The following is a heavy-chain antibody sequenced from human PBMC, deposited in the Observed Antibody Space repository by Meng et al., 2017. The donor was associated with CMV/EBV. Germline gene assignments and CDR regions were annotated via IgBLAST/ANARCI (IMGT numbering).Heavy chain of an antibody. J-gene: IGHJ4*02. CDR2: IYSGGST. CDR1: GFTVSSNY. Sequence: EWRLVDTGGGLGQPGGSLRLSCAASGFTVSSNYMSWVRQAPGKGLEWVSVIYSGGSTYYADSVKGRFTISRDNSKNTLYLQMNSLRAEDTAVYYCARIGSGSYSWDYWGQGTLVTVSS. D-gene: IGHD1-26*01. CDR3: ARIGSGSYSWDY. V-gene: IGHV3-66*01.